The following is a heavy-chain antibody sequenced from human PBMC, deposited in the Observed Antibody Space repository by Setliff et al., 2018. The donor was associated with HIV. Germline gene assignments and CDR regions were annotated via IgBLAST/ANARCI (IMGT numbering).Heavy chain of an antibody. CDR1: GGSISDFPYY. D-gene: IGHD2-15*01. Sequence: SETLSLTCSVSGGSISDFPYYWAWIRQPPGKGLEWIGSVYHSGSTYYNPSLKSRVAISVDTSKNQFSLRVSSVTATDTAVYFCARGGGVAVTTTGGTASFDYWGQGTLVTVSS. J-gene: IGHJ4*02. CDR3: ARGGGVAVTTTGGTASFDY. CDR2: VYHSGST. V-gene: IGHV4-39*07.